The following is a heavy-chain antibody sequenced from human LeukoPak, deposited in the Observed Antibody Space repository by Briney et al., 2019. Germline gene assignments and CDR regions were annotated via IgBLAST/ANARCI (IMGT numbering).Heavy chain of an antibody. CDR3: ASRTIQSIGGRRGDTFDI. CDR1: GGSFSGYY. CDR2: IYYSGST. D-gene: IGHD3-3*01. J-gene: IGHJ3*02. Sequence: SETQSLTCAVYGGSFSGYYWSWIRQPPGKGLEWIGSIYYSGSTYYNLSLKSRVTISVDTSKNQFSLKLSSVTAADTAVYYCASRTIQSIGGRRGDTFDIWGQGTKVTVSS. V-gene: IGHV4-34*01.